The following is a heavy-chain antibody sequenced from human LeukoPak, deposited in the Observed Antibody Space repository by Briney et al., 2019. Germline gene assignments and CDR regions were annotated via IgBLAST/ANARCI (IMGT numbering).Heavy chain of an antibody. J-gene: IGHJ6*03. D-gene: IGHD6-13*01. CDR1: GATFTSYA. V-gene: IGHV1-69*05. CDR2: IILIIGTA. Sequence: SVNLSCNAAGATFTSYAISWVRQAPGPGLGWMGGIILIIGTANYAQKFQGRVTITTDESTSTAYMELSSLRSEDTAVYYCARDLGAAPPGHYYYYMDVWGKGTTVTVSS. CDR3: ARDLGAAPPGHYYYYMDV.